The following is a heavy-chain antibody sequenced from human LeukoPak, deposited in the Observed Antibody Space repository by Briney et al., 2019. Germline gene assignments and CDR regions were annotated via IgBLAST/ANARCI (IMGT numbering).Heavy chain of an antibody. CDR1: GFTFSSYA. CDR2: ISYDGSNK. CDR3: ARDGRSGPGCAFDI. J-gene: IGHJ3*02. Sequence: GRSLRLSCAASGFTFSSYAMHWVRQAPGKGLEWVAVISYDGSNKYYADSVKGRFTISRDNSKNTLYLQMNSLRAEDTAVYYCARDGRSGPGCAFDIWGQGTMVTVSS. V-gene: IGHV3-30-3*01. D-gene: IGHD2-15*01.